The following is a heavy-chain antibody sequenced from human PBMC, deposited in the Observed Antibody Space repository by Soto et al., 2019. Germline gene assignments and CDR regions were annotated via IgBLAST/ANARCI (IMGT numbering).Heavy chain of an antibody. CDR2: IYYSGST. V-gene: IGHV4-59*01. J-gene: IGHJ4*02. CDR1: GVSISSYY. D-gene: IGHD6-13*01. CDR3: ARCRSSSWYFDY. Sequence: SETLSLTCTVSGVSISSYYWSWIRQPPGKGLEWIGYIYYSGSTDYNPSLKSRVTISEDTSKNQFSLKLSSVTAADTAVYYCARCRSSSWYFDYWGQGTLVTVSS.